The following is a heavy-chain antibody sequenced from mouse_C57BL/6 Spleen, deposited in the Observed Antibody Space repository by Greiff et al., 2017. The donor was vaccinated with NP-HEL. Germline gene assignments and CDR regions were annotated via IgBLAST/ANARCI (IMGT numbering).Heavy chain of an antibody. CDR3: TTGRYYGSGNY. J-gene: IGHJ2*01. CDR1: GFNIKDDY. V-gene: IGHV14-4*01. CDR2: IDPENGDT. Sequence: VQLQQSGAELVRPGASVKLSCTASGFNIKDDYMHWVKQRPGQGLEWIGWIDPENGDTEYASKFQGKATITADTSSNTAYLQLSSLTSEDTAVYYCTTGRYYGSGNYWGQGTTLTVSS. D-gene: IGHD1-1*01.